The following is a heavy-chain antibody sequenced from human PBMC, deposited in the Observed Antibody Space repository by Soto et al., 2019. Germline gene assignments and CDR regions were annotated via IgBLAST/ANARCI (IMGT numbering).Heavy chain of an antibody. Sequence: SGNRNSKKIRQSPWKVLEWIGSIYYSGATNYNPSLESRLTISVDTSKNQFSLNLSSVTAADTAVYYCARAMGDWGTYYYYSGFAVWGQGTTVIVFS. D-gene: IGHD3-16*01. CDR2: IYYSGAT. CDR1: SGNRN. V-gene: IGHV4-61*01. J-gene: IGHJ6*02. CDR3: ARAMGDWGTYYYYSGFAV.